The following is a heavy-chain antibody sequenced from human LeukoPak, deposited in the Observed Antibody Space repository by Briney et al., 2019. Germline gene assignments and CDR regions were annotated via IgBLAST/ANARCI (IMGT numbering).Heavy chain of an antibody. D-gene: IGHD2/OR15-2a*01. CDR3: VKDTEARGVPFLR. V-gene: IGHV3-64D*06. CDR1: GFILRSHA. CDR2: ISGSGGST. J-gene: IGHJ1*01. Sequence: GGSLRLSCSASGFILRSHAMHWVRQAPGKGLEYVSRISGSGGSTYYADSVKGTFTISRDNSKNTLYLQMNSLRAEDTAVYYCVKDTEARGVPFLRWGQGPLDTLPS.